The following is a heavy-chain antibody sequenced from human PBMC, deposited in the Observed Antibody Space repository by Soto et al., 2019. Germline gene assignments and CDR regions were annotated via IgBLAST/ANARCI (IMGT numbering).Heavy chain of an antibody. Sequence: GESLKISCKGSGYSLTSYWISWVRQMPGKGLEWMGRIDPSDSYTNYSPSFQGHVTISADKSITTAYLQWSSLKASDTAMYYCARVGSGYSYGRNFDYWGQGTLVTVSS. D-gene: IGHD5-18*01. V-gene: IGHV5-10-1*01. J-gene: IGHJ4*02. CDR3: ARVGSGYSYGRNFDY. CDR2: IDPSDSYT. CDR1: GYSLTSYW.